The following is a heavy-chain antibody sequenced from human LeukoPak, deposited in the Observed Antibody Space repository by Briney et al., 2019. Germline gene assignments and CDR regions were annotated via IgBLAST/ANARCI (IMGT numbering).Heavy chain of an antibody. CDR2: IYYSGST. Sequence: SETLSLTCTVSGGSISSYYWSWIRQPPGKGLEWIGYIYYSGSTNYNPSLKSRVTISVDTSKNQFSLKPSSVTAADTAVYYCARGGGTIFGVVSNIDYWGQGTLVTVSS. CDR3: ARGGGTIFGVVSNIDY. D-gene: IGHD3-3*01. V-gene: IGHV4-59*01. J-gene: IGHJ4*02. CDR1: GGSISSYY.